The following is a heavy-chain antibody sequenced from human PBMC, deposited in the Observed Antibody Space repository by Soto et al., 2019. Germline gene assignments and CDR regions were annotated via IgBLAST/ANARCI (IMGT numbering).Heavy chain of an antibody. CDR3: ARDRGSSGWYGMDV. Sequence: QVQLVESGGGVVQPGRSLRLSCAASGFSFSSYAMHWVRQAPGKGLEWVAVISDDGSNKYYADSVKGRFSTSRDNSKNTLYVQKNRLRAEDTAVYYCARDRGSSGWYGMDVWGQGTTVTVSS. CDR2: ISDDGSNK. CDR1: GFSFSSYA. V-gene: IGHV3-30-3*01. J-gene: IGHJ6*02. D-gene: IGHD3-10*01.